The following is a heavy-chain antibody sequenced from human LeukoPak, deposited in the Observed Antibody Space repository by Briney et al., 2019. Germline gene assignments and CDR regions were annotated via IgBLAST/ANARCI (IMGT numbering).Heavy chain of an antibody. CDR1: GFTFSSYS. D-gene: IGHD2-2*01. V-gene: IGHV3-21*01. CDR3: ARGCGTSCRLRDAFDI. CDR2: ISSSSSYI. Sequence: GGSLRLSCAASGFTFSSYSMNWVRQAPGKGLEWVSSISSSSSYIYYADSVKGRFTISRDNAKNSLYLQMNSLRAEDTAVYYCARGCGTSCRLRDAFDIWGQGTMVTVSS. J-gene: IGHJ3*02.